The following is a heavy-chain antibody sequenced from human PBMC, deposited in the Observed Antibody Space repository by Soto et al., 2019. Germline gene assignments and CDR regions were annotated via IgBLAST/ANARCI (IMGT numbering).Heavy chain of an antibody. CDR3: ARERYSYDFDY. D-gene: IGHD5-18*01. Sequence: ASETLSLTCTVSGGSISSYYWSWIRQPPGKGLEWIGNIDYSGSTNYNPSLKSRVTLSIDTSKNQFSLKLMSVTAADTAVYYCARERYSYDFDYWGQGTLVTVSS. CDR2: IDYSGST. J-gene: IGHJ4*02. V-gene: IGHV4-59*01. CDR1: GGSISSYY.